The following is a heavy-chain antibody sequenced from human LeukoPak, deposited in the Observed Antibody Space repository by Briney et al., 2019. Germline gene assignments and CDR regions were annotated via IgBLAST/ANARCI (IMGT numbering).Heavy chain of an antibody. J-gene: IGHJ4*02. CDR3: TTGLSLVATIREVDY. CDR2: IRSKAYGGTT. D-gene: IGHD5-12*01. Sequence: GGSLRLSCAASGFTFSKYAVSWFRQAPGKGLEWVGFIRSKAYGGTTEYAASVKGRFTISRDDSKSIAYLQMNSLKTEDTAVYYCTTGLSLVATIREVDYWGQGTLVTVSS. CDR1: GFTFSKYA. V-gene: IGHV3-49*03.